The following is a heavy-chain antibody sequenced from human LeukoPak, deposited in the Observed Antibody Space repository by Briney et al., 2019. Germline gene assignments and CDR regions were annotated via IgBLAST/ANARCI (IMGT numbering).Heavy chain of an antibody. CDR2: IWYDGSHK. D-gene: IGHD4-17*01. V-gene: IGHV3-33*01. J-gene: IGHJ4*02. CDR1: GFTFCSYG. Sequence: PGRSLRLSCAASGFTFCSYGMHWVRQAPGKGLEWVAVIWYDGSHKYYADSVKGRFTISRDNSKNTLYLQMNSLRAEDTAVYYCARDLHYGDYSPDYWGQGTLVTVSS. CDR3: ARDLHYGDYSPDY.